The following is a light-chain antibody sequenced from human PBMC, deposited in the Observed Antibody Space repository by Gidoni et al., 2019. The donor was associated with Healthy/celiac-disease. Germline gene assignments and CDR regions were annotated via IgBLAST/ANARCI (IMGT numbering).Light chain of an antibody. V-gene: IGKV3-20*01. CDR2: GAS. CDR1: QSVSSSY. CDR3: QQYGSSPWP. J-gene: IGKJ1*01. Sequence: EIVLTQSPGTLSLSPGERATLSCRASQSVSSSYLAWYQQKPGQAPRLLIYGASSRATGIPYRFSGSGSGTDFTLTISRLEPEDFAVYYCQQYGSSPWPFGQGTKVEIK.